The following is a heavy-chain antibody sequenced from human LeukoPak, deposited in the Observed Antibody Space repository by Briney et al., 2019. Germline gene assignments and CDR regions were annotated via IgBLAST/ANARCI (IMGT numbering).Heavy chain of an antibody. D-gene: IGHD3-3*01. Sequence: ASVKVSCKASGYTFTGYYMHWVRQAPGQGLEWMGWINPNSGGTNYAQKFQGRVTMTRDTSINTAYMELSRLRSDDTAVYYCARVLQGDFWSGYYTGWFDPWGQGTLVTVSS. V-gene: IGHV1-2*02. CDR1: GYTFTGYY. J-gene: IGHJ5*02. CDR3: ARVLQGDFWSGYYTGWFDP. CDR2: INPNSGGT.